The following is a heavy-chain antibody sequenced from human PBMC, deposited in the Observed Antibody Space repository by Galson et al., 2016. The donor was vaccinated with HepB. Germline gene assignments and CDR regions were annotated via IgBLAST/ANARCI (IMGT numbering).Heavy chain of an antibody. Sequence: ETLSLTCTVSSGSTSNYYWNWIRQPPGRGLEWIGYIYYSETNYNPSLRSRATISVDTSKRQLSLKLSSVSAADTAVYYCARGIPTYYYDTSGHKTYAYDIWGQGTMVTVSS. CDR2: IYYSET. V-gene: IGHV4-59*01. CDR3: ARGIPTYYYDTSGHKTYAYDI. CDR1: SGSTSNYY. J-gene: IGHJ3*02. D-gene: IGHD3-22*01.